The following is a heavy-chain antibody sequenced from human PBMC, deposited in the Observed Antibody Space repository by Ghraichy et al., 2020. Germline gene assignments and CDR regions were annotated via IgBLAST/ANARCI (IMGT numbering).Heavy chain of an antibody. CDR1: GYTFTSNG. J-gene: IGHJ6*03. Sequence: ASVKVSCKASGYTFTSNGISWVRQAPGQGLEWMGWISAYNGNTNYAQKLQGRVTMTTDTSTSTAYMELRSLRSDDTAVYYCARSLFAYYYMDVWGKGTTVTVSS. CDR2: ISAYNGNT. V-gene: IGHV1-18*04. CDR3: ARSLFAYYYMDV.